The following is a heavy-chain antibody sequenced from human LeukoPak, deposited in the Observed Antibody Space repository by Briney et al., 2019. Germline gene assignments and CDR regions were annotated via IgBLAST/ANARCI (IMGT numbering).Heavy chain of an antibody. J-gene: IGHJ4*02. CDR3: ASDSSGWYYDY. D-gene: IGHD6-19*01. Sequence: EVSCKASGGTFSNYAISWVGQAPGQGLEWMGGIIPIFGTANYAQKFQGRVTITTDESTSTAYMELSSLRSEDTAVYYCASDSSGWYYDYWGQGTLVTVSS. V-gene: IGHV1-69*05. CDR1: GGTFSNYA. CDR2: IIPIFGTA.